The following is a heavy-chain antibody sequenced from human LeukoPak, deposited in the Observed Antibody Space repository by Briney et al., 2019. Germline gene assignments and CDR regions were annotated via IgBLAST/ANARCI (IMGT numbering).Heavy chain of an antibody. CDR1: GCTISSYSYY. CDR3: ATEETDIVVVGYFDY. Sequence: SGTLSLTCNVSGCTISSYSYYWGWIRQPPGKGLEWIGRIYYSRSTYYNPSLKSRVTISVDTSKNQFSLKLSSVTSADTAVYYCATEETDIVVVGYFDYWGQGTLVTVSP. J-gene: IGHJ4*02. V-gene: IGHV4-39*07. D-gene: IGHD2-15*01. CDR2: IYYSRST.